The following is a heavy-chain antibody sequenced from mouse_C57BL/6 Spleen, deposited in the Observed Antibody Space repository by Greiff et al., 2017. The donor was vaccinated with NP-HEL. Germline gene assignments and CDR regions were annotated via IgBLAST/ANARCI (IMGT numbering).Heavy chain of an antibody. V-gene: IGHV1-4*01. CDR2: INPSSGYT. J-gene: IGHJ2*01. CDR1: GYTFTSYT. Sequence: VQLQQSGAELARPGASVKMSCKASGYTFTSYTMHWVKQRPGQGLEWIGYINPSSGYTKYNQKFKDKATLTADKSSSTAYMQLSSLTSEDSAVYYGARPITTVVDFDYWGQGTTLTVSS. D-gene: IGHD1-1*01. CDR3: ARPITTVVDFDY.